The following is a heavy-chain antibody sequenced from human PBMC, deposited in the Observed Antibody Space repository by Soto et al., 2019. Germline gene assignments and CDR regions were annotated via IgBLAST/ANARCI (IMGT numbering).Heavy chain of an antibody. Sequence: QVQLQESGPGLVKPSETLSLTCTVSGGSISSYYWSWIRQPPGKGLEWIGYIYYSGSTNYNPSLKSRVTISVDTSKNQCSLKLSSVTAADTAVYYCARDDPIAAGWFDPWGQGTLVTVSS. V-gene: IGHV4-59*01. CDR1: GGSISSYY. J-gene: IGHJ5*02. CDR3: ARDDPIAAGWFDP. CDR2: IYYSGST. D-gene: IGHD6-25*01.